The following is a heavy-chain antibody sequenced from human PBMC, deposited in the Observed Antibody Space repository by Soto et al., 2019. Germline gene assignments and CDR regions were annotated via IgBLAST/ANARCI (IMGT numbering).Heavy chain of an antibody. CDR3: ARPYYYGMYV. Sequence: ASVKVSCKASGYTFTIYYMHWVRQAPGQGLEWMGIINPSTGSTSFPPKFQGRVTMTRDTSTSTVYMELSSLRSEDTAVYYCARPYYYGMYVWGQGTTVTVSS. J-gene: IGHJ6*02. CDR1: GYTFTIYY. V-gene: IGHV1-46*01. CDR2: INPSTGST.